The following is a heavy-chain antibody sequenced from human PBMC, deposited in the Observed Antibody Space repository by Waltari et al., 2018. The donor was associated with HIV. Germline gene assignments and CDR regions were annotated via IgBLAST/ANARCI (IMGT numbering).Heavy chain of an antibody. V-gene: IGHV7-4-1*02. CDR1: EYTFTSSP. D-gene: IGHD2-15*01. Sequence: QVQLVQSGSELKKHGASVKVSCKASEYTFTSSPMIWLRQAPGQGLEWMGWINTNTGNPTDAQGFTGRFVFSLDTAVSTAYLQISSLKAEDTAVYYCARGSDEVAASSSFDYWGQGTLVTVSS. CDR2: INTNTGNP. J-gene: IGHJ4*02. CDR3: ARGSDEVAASSSFDY.